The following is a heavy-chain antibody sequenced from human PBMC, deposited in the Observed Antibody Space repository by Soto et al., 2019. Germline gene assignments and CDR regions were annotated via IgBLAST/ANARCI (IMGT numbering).Heavy chain of an antibody. D-gene: IGHD3-10*02. CDR3: ASEPHHVGQWFDP. Sequence: PSETLSLTWAVYGGSFSGHYCSWIRQSPWKGLDLIGQINHSGNTIYNPSLKSRVTISVDTSKNQFSLRLNSVTAADTAVYYCASEPHHVGQWFDPFGQGTQVTFSP. J-gene: IGHJ5*02. CDR2: INHSGNT. V-gene: IGHV4-34*01. CDR1: GGSFSGHY.